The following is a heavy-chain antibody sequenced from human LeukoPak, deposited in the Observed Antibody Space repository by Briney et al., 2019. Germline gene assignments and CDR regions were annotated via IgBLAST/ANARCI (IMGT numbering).Heavy chain of an antibody. Sequence: PSETLSLTCTVSGGSITNYYWNWIRLPPGKGLEWIGYIYYTGSTKYNPSLKSRVTMSVDTSQNQFSLKLSSVTAADTAVYYCARGHIVVVVAAPNWFDPWGQGTLVTVSS. CDR1: GGSITNYY. J-gene: IGHJ5*02. CDR2: IYYTGST. CDR3: ARGHIVVVVAAPNWFDP. D-gene: IGHD2-15*01. V-gene: IGHV4-59*12.